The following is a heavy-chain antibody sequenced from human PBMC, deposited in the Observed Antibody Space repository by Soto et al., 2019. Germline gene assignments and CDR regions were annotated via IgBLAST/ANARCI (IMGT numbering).Heavy chain of an antibody. CDR1: GHTVTSYG. Sequence: QLVQSGAEVKRPGASVKVSCKGSGHTVTSYGITWVRQAPGQGLEWMGWISPYNGDTNSARELQGRFTLTSDTATIVYMELTDLRPDDTAVYYCARGGRRVLDYWGQGTLVTVSS. D-gene: IGHD3-10*01. V-gene: IGHV1-18*01. CDR2: ISPYNGDT. CDR3: ARGGRRVLDY. J-gene: IGHJ4*02.